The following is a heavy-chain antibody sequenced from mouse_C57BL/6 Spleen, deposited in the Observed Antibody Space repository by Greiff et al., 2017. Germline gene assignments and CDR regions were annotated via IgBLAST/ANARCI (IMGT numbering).Heavy chain of an antibody. CDR2: IYPGVGDT. CDR1: GYAFSSYW. Sequence: LQQSGASVKISCNSSGYAFSSYWMTWVKQRPGKGLEWLGQIYPGVGDTNYNGKFKGKATLTADKSSSTAYMQLSSLTSEDSAVYFCARSNYYGSSPFAYWGQGTLVTVSA. CDR3: ARSNYYGSSPFAY. D-gene: IGHD1-1*01. V-gene: IGHV1-80*01. J-gene: IGHJ3*01.